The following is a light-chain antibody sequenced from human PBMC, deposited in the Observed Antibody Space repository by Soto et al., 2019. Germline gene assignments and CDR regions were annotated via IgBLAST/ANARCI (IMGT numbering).Light chain of an antibody. CDR1: QSVSSS. CDR2: DAS. J-gene: IGKJ4*01. CDR3: QQRSNCPLT. Sequence: EIVFTQSPATLSLSPGERATLSCRASQSVSSSLAWYQQKPGQAPRLLIYDASNRATGIPARFSGSGSGTVFTLTICSLEPAEFAVYYCQQRSNCPLTFGGGTKVDI. V-gene: IGKV3-11*01.